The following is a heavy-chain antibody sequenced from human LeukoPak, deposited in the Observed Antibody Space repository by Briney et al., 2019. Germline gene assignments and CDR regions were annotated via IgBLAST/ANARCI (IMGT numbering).Heavy chain of an antibody. CDR1: GVPFRSNP. J-gene: IGHJ4*02. D-gene: IGHD2-2*01. CDR2: ISTAITTT. CDR3: ARDGGKGYEIDY. V-gene: IGHV3-48*01. Sequence: PGGSLRLSCVVSGVPFRSNPMNWVRQAPGKGLEWVSYISTAITTTYYAESVKGRFTISTDNAKNSLYLQMNSPRIEDTAVYYCARDGGKGYEIDYWGQGTLVTVSS.